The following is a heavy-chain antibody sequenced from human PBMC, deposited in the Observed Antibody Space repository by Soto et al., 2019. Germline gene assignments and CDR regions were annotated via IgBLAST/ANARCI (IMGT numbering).Heavy chain of an antibody. J-gene: IGHJ4*02. CDR2: FDPEDGET. D-gene: IGHD3-22*01. CDR3: AXDLLYYYDSSGYYPRDY. V-gene: IGHV1-24*01. Sequence: ASVKVSCKVSGYTLTELSMHWVRQAPGKGLEWMGGFDPEDGETIYAQKFQGRVTMTEDTSTDTAYMELSSLRSEDTAVYYCAXDLLYYYDSSGYYPRDYWGQGTLVTVSS. CDR1: GYTLTELS.